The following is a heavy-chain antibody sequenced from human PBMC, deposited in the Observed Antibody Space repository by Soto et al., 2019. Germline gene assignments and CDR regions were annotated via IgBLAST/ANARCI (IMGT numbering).Heavy chain of an antibody. CDR1: GYTFTSYG. J-gene: IGHJ4*02. V-gene: IGHV1-18*01. CDR3: ARDQGWKVPAATPRGDQFDY. Sequence: QVRLVQSGAEVKKPGASVKVSCKASGYTFTSYGISWVRQAPGQGLEWMGWISAYNGNTNYAQKLQGRVTMTTDTSTSTAYMELRSLRSDDTAVYYCARDQGWKVPAATPRGDQFDYWGQGTLVTVSS. D-gene: IGHD2-2*02. CDR2: ISAYNGNT.